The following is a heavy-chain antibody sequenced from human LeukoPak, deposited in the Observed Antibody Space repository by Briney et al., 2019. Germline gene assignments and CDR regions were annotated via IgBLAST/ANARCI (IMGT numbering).Heavy chain of an antibody. CDR1: GYTFTDYG. J-gene: IGHJ5*02. Sequence: ASVKVSCKASGYTFTDYGINWVRQATGQGLEWMGWLSPHSGDTGYAQKFQGRVTMTMDTSISTAYVELSSLTSEDTAVYYCARMDFTVANINWFDPWGQGTLVTVSS. V-gene: IGHV1-8*01. CDR2: LSPHSGDT. D-gene: IGHD4-17*01. CDR3: ARMDFTVANINWFDP.